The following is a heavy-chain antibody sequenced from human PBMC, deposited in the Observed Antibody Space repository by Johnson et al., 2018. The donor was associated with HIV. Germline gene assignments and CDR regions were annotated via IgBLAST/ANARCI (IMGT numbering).Heavy chain of an antibody. CDR2: IRYDGSNK. CDR3: AKDLSIAARPAAFDI. V-gene: IGHV3-30*02. D-gene: IGHD6-6*01. J-gene: IGHJ3*02. CDR1: GFTFSNYG. Sequence: QVQLVESGGGLVKPGGSLRLSCAASGFTFSNYGMHWVRQAPGKGLEWVAFIRYDGSNKYYADSVKGRFTISRDNSKNTLYLQMNSLRAEDTAVYYCAKDLSIAARPAAFDIWGQGTMVTVSS.